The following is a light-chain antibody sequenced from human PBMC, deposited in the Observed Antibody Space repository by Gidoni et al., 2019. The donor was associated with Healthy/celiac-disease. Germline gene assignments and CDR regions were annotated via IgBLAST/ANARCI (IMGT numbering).Light chain of an antibody. CDR2: DAS. V-gene: IGKV3-11*01. Sequence: EIVFTQSPATLSLSPGERATLSCRASQRVSSYLAWYQQKPGQAPRLLIYDASNRATGIPARFSGSGSGTDFTLTISSLEPEDFAVYYCQQRSNWPLMYTFGQXTKLEIK. J-gene: IGKJ2*01. CDR1: QRVSSY. CDR3: QQRSNWPLMYT.